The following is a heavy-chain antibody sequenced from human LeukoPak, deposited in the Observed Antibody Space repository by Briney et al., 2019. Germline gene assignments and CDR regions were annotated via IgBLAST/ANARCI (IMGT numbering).Heavy chain of an antibody. J-gene: IGHJ5*02. CDR1: GGSVSGYY. Sequence: SDTLSLTCAVYGGSVSGYYCSWIRQPPGKGLEWIGEINHSGSTNYNPSLKSRVTISVDTSKNQFSLKLSSVTAADTAVYYCARVYNWFDPWGQGTLVTVSS. V-gene: IGHV4-34*01. CDR2: INHSGST. CDR3: ARVYNWFDP.